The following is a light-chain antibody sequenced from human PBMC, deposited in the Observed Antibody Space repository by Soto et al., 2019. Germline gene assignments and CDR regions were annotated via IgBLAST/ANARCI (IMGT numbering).Light chain of an antibody. CDR3: MQALQTPRT. J-gene: IGKJ1*01. CDR2: LGS. Sequence: VMTQSPLSLPVTPGEPASISCRSSQSLLHSNGYNYLDWYLQKPGQSPQLLIYLGSDRASGVPDRFSGSGSGTDFTLKISRVEAEDVGVYYCMQALQTPRTFGEGTKVEIK. CDR1: QSLLHSNGYNY. V-gene: IGKV2-28*01.